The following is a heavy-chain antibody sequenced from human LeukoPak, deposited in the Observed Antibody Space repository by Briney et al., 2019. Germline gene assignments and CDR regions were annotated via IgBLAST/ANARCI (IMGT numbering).Heavy chain of an antibody. CDR3: AKDLTGFGETHFDY. CDR2: ISGSGGST. Sequence: GGSLRLPCAASGFTFSSYAMSWVRQAPGKGLEWVSAISGSGGSTYYADSVKGRFTISRDNSKNTLYLQMNSLRAEDTAVYYCAKDLTGFGETHFDYWGQGTLVTVSS. CDR1: GFTFSSYA. J-gene: IGHJ4*02. D-gene: IGHD3-10*01. V-gene: IGHV3-23*01.